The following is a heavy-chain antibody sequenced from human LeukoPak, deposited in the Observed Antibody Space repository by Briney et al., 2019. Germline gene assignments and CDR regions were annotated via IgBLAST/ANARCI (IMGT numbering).Heavy chain of an antibody. CDR1: GSTFSSYA. Sequence: GGSLRLSCAASGSTFSSYAMSWVRQAPGKGLEWVSAISGSGGSTYYADSVKGRFTISRDNSKNTLYLQMNSLRAEDTAVYYCAKYYYGSGSYLDYWGQGTLVTVSS. D-gene: IGHD3-10*01. J-gene: IGHJ4*02. CDR2: ISGSGGST. CDR3: AKYYYGSGSYLDY. V-gene: IGHV3-23*01.